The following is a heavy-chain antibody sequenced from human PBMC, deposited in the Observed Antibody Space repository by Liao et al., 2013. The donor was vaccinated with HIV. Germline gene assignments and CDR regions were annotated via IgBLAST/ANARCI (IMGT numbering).Heavy chain of an antibody. CDR2: IYTSGST. D-gene: IGHD2/OR15-2a*01. CDR3: ARASTFYTTNQNGAFDI. CDR1: GGSISSGSYY. V-gene: IGHV4-61*02. Sequence: QVQLQESGPGLVKPSQTLSLTCTVSGGSISSGSYYWSWIRQPAGKGLEWIGRIYTSGSTNYNPSLKSRVTMSLDTSKNQFSLKLSSVTAADTAIYYCARASTFYTTNQNGAFDIWGQGTVVTVSS. J-gene: IGHJ3*02.